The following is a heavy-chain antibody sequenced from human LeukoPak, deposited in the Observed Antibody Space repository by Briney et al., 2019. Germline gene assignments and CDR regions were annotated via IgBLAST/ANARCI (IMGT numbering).Heavy chain of an antibody. Sequence: ASVKVSCKASGYTFTSYAMHWVRQAPGQRLEWMGWINAGNGNTKYSQKFQGRVTITRDTSASTAYMELSSLRSEDTAVYYCAREYRGRDYPNYFDYWGQGTLVTVSS. CDR1: GYTFTSYA. V-gene: IGHV1-3*01. CDR2: INAGNGNT. CDR3: AREYRGRDYPNYFDY. J-gene: IGHJ4*02. D-gene: IGHD4-17*01.